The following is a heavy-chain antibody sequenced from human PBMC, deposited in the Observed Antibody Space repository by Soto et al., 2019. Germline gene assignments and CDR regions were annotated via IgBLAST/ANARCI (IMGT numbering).Heavy chain of an antibody. CDR1: GYTFTSYG. CDR2: ISAYNGNT. V-gene: IGHV1-18*01. Sequence: QVQLVQSGAEVKKPGASVKVSCKASGYTFTSYGISWVRQAPGQGLEWMGWISAYNGNTNYAQKLQGRVTMTTDTSTSIACMELRSLRSDDTAVDYCARATDLRGYCSGGGCYRWFDPWGQGTLVTVSS. J-gene: IGHJ5*02. CDR3: ARATDLRGYCSGGGCYRWFDP. D-gene: IGHD2-15*01.